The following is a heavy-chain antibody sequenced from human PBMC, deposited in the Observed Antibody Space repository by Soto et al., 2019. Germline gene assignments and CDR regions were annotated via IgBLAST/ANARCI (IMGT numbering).Heavy chain of an antibody. D-gene: IGHD3-22*01. CDR3: ARATLYYDSSGPYYYYGMDV. CDR1: GVTFSSYA. Sequence: SVKVSCKASGVTFSSYAISWVRQAPGQGLEWMGGIIPIFGTANYAQKFQGRVTITADKSTSTAYMELSSLRSEDTAVYYCARATLYYDSSGPYYYYGMDVWGQGTTVTVSS. V-gene: IGHV1-69*06. J-gene: IGHJ6*02. CDR2: IIPIFGTA.